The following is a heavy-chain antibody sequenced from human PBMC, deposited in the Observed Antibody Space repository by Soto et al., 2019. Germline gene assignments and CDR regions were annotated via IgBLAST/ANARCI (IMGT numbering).Heavy chain of an antibody. V-gene: IGHV3-9*01. D-gene: IGHD2-15*01. CDR1: VFTFDDYA. Sequence: AGGSLRLSCAASVFTFDDYAMHWVRQAPGKGLEWVSGISWNSGSIGYADSVKGRFTISRDNAKNSLYLQMNSLRAEDTALYYCAKCVEFFSGGSCYSGWFDPWGQGTLVTVSS. J-gene: IGHJ5*02. CDR3: AKCVEFFSGGSCYSGWFDP. CDR2: ISWNSGSI.